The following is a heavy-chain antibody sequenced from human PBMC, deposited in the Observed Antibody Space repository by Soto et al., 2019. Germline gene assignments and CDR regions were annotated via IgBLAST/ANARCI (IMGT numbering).Heavy chain of an antibody. Sequence: QLQLQESGPGLVKPSETLSLTCTVSGGSISSSSYYWGWIRQPPGKGLEWIGSIYYSGSTYYTPSLKRRVTIAVETSMNPFSLKLSSVTAADTAVYYCARRGSSSWYGYWGQGTLFTVSS. CDR3: ARRGSSSWYGY. CDR1: GGSISSSSYY. CDR2: IYYSGST. D-gene: IGHD6-13*01. J-gene: IGHJ4*02. V-gene: IGHV4-39*01.